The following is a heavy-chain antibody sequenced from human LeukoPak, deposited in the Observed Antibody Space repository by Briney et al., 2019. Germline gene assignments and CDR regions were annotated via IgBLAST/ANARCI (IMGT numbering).Heavy chain of an antibody. CDR3: AREGSYYALPFDY. D-gene: IGHD1-26*01. J-gene: IGHJ4*02. CDR1: GFTFSSYE. Sequence: GGSLRLSCAASGFTFSSYEMNWVRQAPGKGLEWVSYISSSGSTIYYADSVKGRFTISRDNAKNSLYLQMNSLRAEDTAVYYCAREGSYYALPFDYWGQGTLVTVSS. V-gene: IGHV3-48*03. CDR2: ISSSGSTI.